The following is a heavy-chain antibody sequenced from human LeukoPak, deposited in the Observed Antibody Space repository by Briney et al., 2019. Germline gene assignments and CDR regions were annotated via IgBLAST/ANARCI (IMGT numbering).Heavy chain of an antibody. Sequence: SETLSLTCAVYGGSFSGYYWSWIRQPPGKGLEWIGEINHSGSTNYNPYLKSRVTISVDTSKNQFSLKLSSVTAADTAVYYCARGGGDYDYVWGSYRLGYYYYYMDVWGKGTTVTVSS. CDR1: GGSFSGYY. CDR3: ARGGGDYDYVWGSYRLGYYYYYMDV. J-gene: IGHJ6*03. CDR2: INHSGST. V-gene: IGHV4-34*01. D-gene: IGHD3-16*02.